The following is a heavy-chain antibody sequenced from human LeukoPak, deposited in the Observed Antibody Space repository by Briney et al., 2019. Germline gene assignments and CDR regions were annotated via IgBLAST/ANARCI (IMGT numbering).Heavy chain of an antibody. CDR1: GGSFSGYY. Sequence: KPSETLSLTCAVYGGSFSGYYWSWIRQPPGKGLEWIGEINHSGSTNYNPSLKSRVTISVDTSKNQFSLKLSSVTAADTAVYYCARLVGAGYSSSWHYYYYYYMDVWGKGTTVTISS. D-gene: IGHD6-13*01. CDR2: INHSGST. V-gene: IGHV4-34*01. J-gene: IGHJ6*03. CDR3: ARLVGAGYSSSWHYYYYYYMDV.